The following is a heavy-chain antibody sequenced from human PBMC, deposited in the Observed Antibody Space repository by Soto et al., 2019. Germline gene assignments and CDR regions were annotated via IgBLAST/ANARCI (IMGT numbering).Heavy chain of an antibody. CDR3: ARRLIDIWSQGHAFDC. CDR2: IYNNGDT. J-gene: IGHJ3*01. CDR1: GGSVSSGNYF. V-gene: IGHV4-39*01. Sequence: QLQLQESGPGLVKPAETLSLKCAVSGGSVSSGNYFWGWIRQPPGQRLEWIGNIYNNGDTYYSPSFQSRVTVSVDTAQSQCSLRPTSVTAADTAVSGCARRLIDIWSQGHAFDCWGQGTLVTVSS. D-gene: IGHD1-20*01.